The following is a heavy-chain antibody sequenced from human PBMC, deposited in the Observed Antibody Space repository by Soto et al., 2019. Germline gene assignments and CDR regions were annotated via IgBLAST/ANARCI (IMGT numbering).Heavy chain of an antibody. D-gene: IGHD6-19*01. J-gene: IGHJ4*02. CDR1: GYTFTSSG. V-gene: IGHV1-18*01. Sequence: ASVKVSCKASGYTFTSSGISGVRQAPGQGLEWMGWISAYNGNTNYAQKLQGRVTMTTDTSTSTAYMELRSLRSDDTAVYYCASYSSGPLDYWGQGTLVTVSS. CDR3: ASYSSGPLDY. CDR2: ISAYNGNT.